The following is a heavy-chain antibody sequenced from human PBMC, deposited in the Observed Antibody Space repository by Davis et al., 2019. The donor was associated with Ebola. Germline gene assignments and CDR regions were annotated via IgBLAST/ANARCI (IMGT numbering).Heavy chain of an antibody. CDR3: ARTGSGWYGAFDI. J-gene: IGHJ3*02. D-gene: IGHD6-19*01. CDR1: GGSISSYY. CDR2: IYYSGST. Sequence: SETLSLTCTVSGGSISSYYWGWIRQPPGKGLEWIGSIYYSGSTYYNPSLKSRVTISVDTSKNQFSLKLSSVTAADTAVYYCARTGSGWYGAFDIWGQGTMVTVSS. V-gene: IGHV4-39*01.